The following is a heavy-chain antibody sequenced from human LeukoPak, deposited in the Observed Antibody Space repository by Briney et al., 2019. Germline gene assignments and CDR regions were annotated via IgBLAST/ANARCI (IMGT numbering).Heavy chain of an antibody. Sequence: GGSLRLSCAASGFTFSSYEMNWVRQAPGKGLEWVSYISSSGSTIYYADSVKGRFTISRDNAKNSLYLQMNSLRAEDTAVYYCAKYHYGSGTSLGHWGQGALVTVSS. CDR2: ISSSGSTI. CDR3: AKYHYGSGTSLGH. CDR1: GFTFSSYE. V-gene: IGHV3-48*03. D-gene: IGHD3-10*01. J-gene: IGHJ4*02.